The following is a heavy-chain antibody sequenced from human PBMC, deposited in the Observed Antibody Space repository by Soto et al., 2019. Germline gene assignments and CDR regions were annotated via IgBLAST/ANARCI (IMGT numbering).Heavy chain of an antibody. CDR3: ARGHQIHYYDSSGYYGWFDP. CDR2: INHSGST. J-gene: IGHJ5*02. V-gene: IGHV4-34*01. D-gene: IGHD3-22*01. Sequence: SETLSLTCAVYGGSFSGYYWSWIRQPPGKGLEWIGEINHSGSTNYNPSLKSRVTISVDTSKNQFSLKLSSVTAADTAVYYCARGHQIHYYDSSGYYGWFDPWGQGTLVTVSS. CDR1: GGSFSGYY.